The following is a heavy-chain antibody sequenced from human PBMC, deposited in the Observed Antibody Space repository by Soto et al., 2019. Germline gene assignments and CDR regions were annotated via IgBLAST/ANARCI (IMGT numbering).Heavy chain of an antibody. Sequence: PGESLKIYCKGSGYSFTSYWIGWVRQMPGKGLEWMGVIYPGDSDTRYSPSFQGQVTISADKSITTAYLQWSSLKASDTAMYYFATPGESSGWYGRTSFRYDCWGQGTLVTVSS. V-gene: IGHV5-51*01. CDR3: ATPGESSGWYGRTSFRYDC. CDR1: GYSFTSYW. J-gene: IGHJ4*02. CDR2: IYPGDSDT. D-gene: IGHD6-19*01.